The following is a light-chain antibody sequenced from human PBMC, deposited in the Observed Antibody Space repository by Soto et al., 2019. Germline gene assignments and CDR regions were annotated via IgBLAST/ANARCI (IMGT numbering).Light chain of an antibody. CDR3: SSYGGSTNFVV. V-gene: IGLV2-8*01. CDR1: SSDIGGNNF. Sequence: QSALTQPPSASGSPGQSVTISCTGTSSDIGGNNFVSWYQHHPDKAPKLMLYDVIKRPSGVPARFSGSKSGNTASLTVSGLQAEDEADYYCSSYGGSTNFVVFGGGTKVTVL. CDR2: DVI. J-gene: IGLJ2*01.